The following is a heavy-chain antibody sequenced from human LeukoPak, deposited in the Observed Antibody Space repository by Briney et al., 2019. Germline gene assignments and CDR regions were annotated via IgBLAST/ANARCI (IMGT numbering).Heavy chain of an antibody. CDR2: IRFDGSNK. Sequence: PGGSLRLSCAASGFTFSNYGIHWVRQAPGKGLEWVAFIRFDGSNKYYAASVKGRFTISRDNSNNTMYLEMNNLRPEDTAVYYCAKREAVTVTAEWDYLDYWGQGTLVTVSS. D-gene: IGHD6-19*01. CDR3: AKREAVTVTAEWDYLDY. CDR1: GFTFSNYG. J-gene: IGHJ4*02. V-gene: IGHV3-30*02.